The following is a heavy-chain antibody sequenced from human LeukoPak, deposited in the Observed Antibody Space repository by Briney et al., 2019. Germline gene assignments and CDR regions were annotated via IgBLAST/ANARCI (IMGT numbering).Heavy chain of an antibody. J-gene: IGHJ4*02. D-gene: IGHD5-12*01. CDR3: ARMGGYSGYATH. V-gene: IGHV4-59*08. Sequence: SETLSLTCTVSGDSISTYYWSWVRQPPGKGLEWIGYIYSSGSANYNPSLKSPVTISVDTSKNQFSLKLSSVTATDTAVYYCARMGGYSGYATHWGQGTLVTVSS. CDR2: IYSSGSA. CDR1: GDSISTYY.